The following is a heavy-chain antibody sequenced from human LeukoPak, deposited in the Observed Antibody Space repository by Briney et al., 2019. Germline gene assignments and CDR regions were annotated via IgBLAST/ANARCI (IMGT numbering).Heavy chain of an antibody. J-gene: IGHJ4*02. D-gene: IGHD2-2*01. CDR2: IIPIFGTA. CDR1: GGTFSSYA. CDR3: ARGKGFVVVPAATLDY. Sequence: SVKVSCKASGGTFSSYAISWVRQAPGQGLEWMGGIIPIFGTANYAQKFQGRVTITADESTSTAYMELSSLRSEDTAVYYWARGKGFVVVPAATLDYWGQGTLVTVSS. V-gene: IGHV1-69*13.